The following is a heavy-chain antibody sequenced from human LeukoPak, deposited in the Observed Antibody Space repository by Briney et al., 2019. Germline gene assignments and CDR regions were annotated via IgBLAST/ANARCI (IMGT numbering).Heavy chain of an antibody. V-gene: IGHV3-30*18. J-gene: IGHJ6*04. Sequence: AGGSLRLSCAASAFTFSNYGMHWVRQAPGKGLEWVAVISYDGSDKYYADSVKGRFTISRDNSKNSLYLQMNSLRAEDTAVYYCAELGITMIGGVWGKGTTVTISS. D-gene: IGHD3-10*02. CDR1: AFTFSNYG. CDR2: ISYDGSDK. CDR3: AELGITMIGGV.